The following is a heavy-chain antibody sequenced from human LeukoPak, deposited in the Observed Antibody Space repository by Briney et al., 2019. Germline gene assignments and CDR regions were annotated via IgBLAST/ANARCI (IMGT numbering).Heavy chain of an antibody. CDR1: GFXFSSYA. Sequence: GGSLRLSCAASGFXFSSYAMHWVRQAPGKGLEWVAVISYDGSNKYYADSVKGRFTISRDNSKNTLYLQMNSLRAEDTAVYYCARAQFTMRFYYGMDVWGQGTTVTVSS. J-gene: IGHJ6*02. V-gene: IGHV3-30-3*01. D-gene: IGHD2-2*01. CDR2: ISYDGSNK. CDR3: ARAQFTMRFYYGMDV.